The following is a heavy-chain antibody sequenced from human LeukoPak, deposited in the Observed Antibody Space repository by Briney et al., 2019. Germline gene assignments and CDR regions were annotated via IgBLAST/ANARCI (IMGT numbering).Heavy chain of an antibody. V-gene: IGHV3-23*01. CDR1: GFAFNNYA. J-gene: IGHJ4*02. D-gene: IGHD6-6*01. CDR3: ARGRGLPVRPPNEGFLDY. CDR2: IKRSGGGT. Sequence: GGSLRLSCAASGFAFNNYAMSWVRQAPGKGLEWVSTIKRSGGGTYYANSVKGRFTISRDKFMNTLYLQMNSLRAEDTAVYYCARGRGLPVRPPNEGFLDYWGRGTLVTVSS.